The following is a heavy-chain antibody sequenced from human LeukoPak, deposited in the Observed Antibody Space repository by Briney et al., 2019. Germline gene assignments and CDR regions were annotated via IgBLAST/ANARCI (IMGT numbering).Heavy chain of an antibody. D-gene: IGHD1-26*01. CDR3: ARELREHGVFDI. CDR1: GFTFSSYW. CDR2: IKQDGTNK. Sequence: GGSLRLSCAASGFTFSSYWMSWVRQAPGKGLEWVANIKQDGTNKYYADSVKGRFTISRDNSKNTLYLQMNSLTAEDTAVYYCARELREHGVFDIWGQGTMVTVSS. V-gene: IGHV3-7*03. J-gene: IGHJ3*02.